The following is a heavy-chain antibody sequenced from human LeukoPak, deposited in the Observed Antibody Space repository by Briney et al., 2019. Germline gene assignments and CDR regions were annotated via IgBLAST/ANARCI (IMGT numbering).Heavy chain of an antibody. V-gene: IGHV4-39*07. J-gene: IGHJ5*02. CDR1: GVSISSSSYY. CDR3: ARGRWELLRDDWFDP. Sequence: SETLSLTCTVSGVSISSSSYYWGCIRPPPGKGLEWIVSIYYSGSTYYNPSLNRRLTISVDTSKNQFSLKLSSVTAADTAVYYCARGRWELLRDDWFDPWGQGTLVTVSS. CDR2: IYYSGST. D-gene: IGHD1-26*01.